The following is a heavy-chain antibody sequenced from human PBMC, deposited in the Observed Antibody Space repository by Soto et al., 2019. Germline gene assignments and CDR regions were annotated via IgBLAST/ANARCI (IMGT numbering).Heavy chain of an antibody. CDR1: GYTFTTFG. Sequence: ASVKVSCKASGYTFTTFGISWVRQAPGQGLQWMGWISPYKGITNYAQNLQGRVTMTTDTSTNTAYMELRSLTSDDTAVYYCARDRARYDILTGYRDYWGQGTLVTVSS. CDR3: ARDRARYDILTGYRDY. J-gene: IGHJ4*02. CDR2: ISPYKGIT. D-gene: IGHD3-9*01. V-gene: IGHV1-18*04.